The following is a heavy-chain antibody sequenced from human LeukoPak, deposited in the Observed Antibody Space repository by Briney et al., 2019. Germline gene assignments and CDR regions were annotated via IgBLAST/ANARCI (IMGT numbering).Heavy chain of an antibody. V-gene: IGHV3-48*03. CDR2: ISGSGSTI. CDR1: GFTFSSYE. J-gene: IGHJ3*02. D-gene: IGHD1-26*01. Sequence: GGSLRLSCAASGFTFSSYEMNWGRQAPGKGLEWFSYISGSGSTIYYADSVKGGFTISRDNAKHSLYLQMNSLRAEDTAVYYCARVKLGGSAFDIWGQGTMVTVSS. CDR3: ARVKLGGSAFDI.